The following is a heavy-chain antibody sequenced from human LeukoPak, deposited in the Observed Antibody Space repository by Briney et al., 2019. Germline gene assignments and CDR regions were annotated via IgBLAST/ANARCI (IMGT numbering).Heavy chain of an antibody. CDR3: ATSNAVAGTLDFDY. V-gene: IGHV3-23*01. D-gene: IGHD6-19*01. Sequence: GGSLRLSCAASGFTLSSYAMSWVRQAPGKGLEWVSAISGSGGSTYYADSVKGRFTISRDNSKNTLYLQMNSLRAEDTAVYYCATSNAVAGTLDFDYWGQGTLVTVSS. CDR1: GFTLSSYA. J-gene: IGHJ4*02. CDR2: ISGSGGST.